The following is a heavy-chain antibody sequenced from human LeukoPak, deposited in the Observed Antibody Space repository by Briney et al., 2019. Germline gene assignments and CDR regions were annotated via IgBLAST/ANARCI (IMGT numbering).Heavy chain of an antibody. CDR2: IYYSGSK. CDR3: ARNFYPTADFDY. J-gene: IGHJ4*02. Sequence: TSETLFLTCAVSVGSISSSRYYSGWIRQPPVKGLEWIGSIYYSGSKYYNPTLKSTVTISVDTSKSQLCLKLSSVTAADTAVYYCARNFYPTADFDYWGQGTLVTVSS. D-gene: IGHD2-2*01. CDR1: VGSISSSRYY. V-gene: IGHV4-39*01.